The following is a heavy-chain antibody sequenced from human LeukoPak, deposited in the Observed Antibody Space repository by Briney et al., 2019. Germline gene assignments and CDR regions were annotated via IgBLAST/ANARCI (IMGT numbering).Heavy chain of an antibody. V-gene: IGHV3-23*01. J-gene: IGHJ4*02. Sequence: PGGSLRLSCAASGFTFSNYALSWVRQAPGKGLEWVSAFSGSGGSTYYADSVKGRFTISRDNSKNTLYLKMNSLRAEDTAVYYCAKSGYNRFDYWGQGTLVTVSS. D-gene: IGHD5-24*01. CDR1: GFTFSNYA. CDR3: AKSGYNRFDY. CDR2: FSGSGGST.